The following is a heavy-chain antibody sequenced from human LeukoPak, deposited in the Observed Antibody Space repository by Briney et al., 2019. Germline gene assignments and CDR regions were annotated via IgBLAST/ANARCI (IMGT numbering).Heavy chain of an antibody. Sequence: GGSLRLSCAASGFTFSSYGMHWVRQAPGKGLEWVAVISYDGSNKYYADSVKGRFTISRDNSKDTLYLQMSSVRVDDTAVYYCARDRGRYYDSRGFYWGYYFDSWGQGILVTVST. CDR2: ISYDGSNK. V-gene: IGHV3-30*03. CDR1: GFTFSSYG. CDR3: ARDRGRYYDSRGFYWGYYFDS. D-gene: IGHD3-22*01. J-gene: IGHJ4*02.